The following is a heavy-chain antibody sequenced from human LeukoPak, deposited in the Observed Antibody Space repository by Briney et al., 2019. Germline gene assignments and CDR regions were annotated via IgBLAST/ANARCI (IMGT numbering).Heavy chain of an antibody. CDR3: AKHHSGYDWGFDY. CDR2: ISGSGGST. CDR1: GGSISSGGYS. J-gene: IGHJ4*02. Sequence: PSETLSLTCAVSGGSISSGGYSWSWIRQPPGKGLEWVSAISGSGGSTYYADSVKGRFTISRDNSKNTLYLQMNSLRAEDTAVYYCAKHHSGYDWGFDYWGQGTLVTVSS. V-gene: IGHV3-23*01. D-gene: IGHD5-12*01.